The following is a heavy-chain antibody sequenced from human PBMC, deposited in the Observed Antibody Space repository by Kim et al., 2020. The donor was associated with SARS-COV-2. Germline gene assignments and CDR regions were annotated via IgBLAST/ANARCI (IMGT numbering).Heavy chain of an antibody. J-gene: IGHJ4*02. CDR3: ARVGSSSSY. Sequence: GNTKYSQKFQGRVTITRDTSASTAYMELSSLRSEDTAVYYCARVGSSSSYWGQGTLVTVSS. V-gene: IGHV1-3*01. D-gene: IGHD6-6*01. CDR2: GNT.